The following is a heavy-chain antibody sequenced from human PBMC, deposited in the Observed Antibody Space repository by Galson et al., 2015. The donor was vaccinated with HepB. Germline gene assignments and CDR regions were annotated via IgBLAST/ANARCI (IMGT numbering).Heavy chain of an antibody. CDR1: GYTFTSYA. J-gene: IGHJ5*02. Sequence: SVKVSCKASGYTFTSYAMNWVRQAPGQGLEWMGWINTNTENPTYAQGFTGRFVFSLDTSVSTAYLQISSLKAEDTAVYYCASTLFPYCSGGSCYSWFDPWGQGTLVTVSS. CDR2: INTNTENP. V-gene: IGHV7-4-1*02. D-gene: IGHD2-15*01. CDR3: ASTLFPYCSGGSCYSWFDP.